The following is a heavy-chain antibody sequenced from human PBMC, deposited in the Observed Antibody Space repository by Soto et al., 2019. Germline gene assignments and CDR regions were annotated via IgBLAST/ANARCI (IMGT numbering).Heavy chain of an antibody. D-gene: IGHD1-26*01. CDR1: GFTFSSYS. CDR3: VRGASLNFDY. J-gene: IGHJ4*02. Sequence: GGSLRLSCAASGFTFSSYSMNWVRQAPGKGLEWVSGVNWNGGSTGYADSVKGRFTISRDNAKNSLYLQMNSLRAEDTAFYYCVRGASLNFDYWGQGTLVTV. CDR2: VNWNGGST. V-gene: IGHV3-20*04.